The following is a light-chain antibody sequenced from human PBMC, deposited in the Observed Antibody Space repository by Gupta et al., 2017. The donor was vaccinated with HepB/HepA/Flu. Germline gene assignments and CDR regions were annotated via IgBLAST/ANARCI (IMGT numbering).Light chain of an antibody. Sequence: LLLPPPHSVSESPGKTVTISCTGSSGSIATNYVQWYQQRPGNAPTTLIYEDSERPSGVPDRFSGSIDRSSTSASLTIAGRKDEDEAYYYCQSYDDNNWVFGGGTKLTVL. V-gene: IGLV6-57*02. J-gene: IGLJ3*02. CDR2: EDS. CDR3: QSYDDNNWV. CDR1: SGSIATNY.